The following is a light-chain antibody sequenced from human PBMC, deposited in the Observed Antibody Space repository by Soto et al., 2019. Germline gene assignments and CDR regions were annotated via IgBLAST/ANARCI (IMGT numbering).Light chain of an antibody. Sequence: ESVLTQSPGTLSLSPGERATLSCRASQSVSSNYLAWYQHKPGQAPRLLIYGASSRATGIPDRFSGSGSGTDFTITISRLQPEDFAVYYCQHYGSSLPITFGQGTRLEIK. CDR3: QHYGSSLPIT. V-gene: IGKV3-20*01. CDR1: QSVSSNY. J-gene: IGKJ5*01. CDR2: GAS.